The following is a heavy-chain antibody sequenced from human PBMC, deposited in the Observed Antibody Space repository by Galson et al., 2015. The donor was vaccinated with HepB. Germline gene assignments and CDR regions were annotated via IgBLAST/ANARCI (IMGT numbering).Heavy chain of an antibody. CDR2: ISSSGNTI. V-gene: IGHV3-48*02. D-gene: IGHD3-10*01. CDR1: GFTFSSYS. Sequence: SLRLSCAAPGFTFSSYSMIWVRQAPGKGLEWISHISSSGNTIYYADSVKGRFTISRDNAKKSLFLQMNSLRDEDTAVYYCARSLYSWEFPGALIDYWGQGTLVTVSP. J-gene: IGHJ4*02. CDR3: ARSLYSWEFPGALIDY.